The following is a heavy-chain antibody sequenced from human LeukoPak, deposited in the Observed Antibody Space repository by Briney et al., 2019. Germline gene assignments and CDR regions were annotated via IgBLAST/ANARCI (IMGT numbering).Heavy chain of an antibody. CDR1: GGSFSGYY. CDR3: ARGGNRWLFFSDY. CDR2: INHSGST. V-gene: IGHV4-34*01. D-gene: IGHD6-19*01. Sequence: TSETLSLTCAVYGGSFSGYYWSWIRQPPGKGLEGIGEINHSGSTNYNPSLKSRVTITVDTSKNQFSLKLSSETAADTAVYYCARGGNRWLFFSDYWGQGTLVTVSS. J-gene: IGHJ4*02.